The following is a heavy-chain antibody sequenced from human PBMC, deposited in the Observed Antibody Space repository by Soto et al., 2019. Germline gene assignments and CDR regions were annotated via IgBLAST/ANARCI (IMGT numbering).Heavy chain of an antibody. Sequence: ASETLSLTCTVSGGSISSGGYYSTWIRQHPGKGLEWIGYIYYSGSTYYNPSLKSRVTISVDTSKNQFSLKLSSVTAADTAVYYCARVCGGDCHYGMDVWGQGTTVTVSS. CDR1: GGSISSGGYY. J-gene: IGHJ6*02. CDR2: IYYSGST. D-gene: IGHD2-21*02. V-gene: IGHV4-31*03. CDR3: ARVCGGDCHYGMDV.